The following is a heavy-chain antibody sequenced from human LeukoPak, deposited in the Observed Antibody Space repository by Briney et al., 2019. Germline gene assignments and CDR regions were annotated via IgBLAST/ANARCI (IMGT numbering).Heavy chain of an antibody. D-gene: IGHD2-15*01. CDR2: INPNSGGT. CDR1: GYTFTGYY. CDR3: ARAGGYCSGGSCYWDYFDY. Sequence: GASVKVSCKASGYTFTGYYMHWVRQAPGQGLEWMGWINPNSGGTNYAQKFQGRVTMTRDTSISTAYMELSRLRSDDTAVYYRARAGGYCSGGSCYWDYFDYWGQGTLVTVSS. V-gene: IGHV1-2*02. J-gene: IGHJ4*02.